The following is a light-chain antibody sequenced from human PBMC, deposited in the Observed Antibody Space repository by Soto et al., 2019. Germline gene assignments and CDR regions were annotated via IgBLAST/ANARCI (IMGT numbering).Light chain of an antibody. CDR2: DAS. CDR1: QSVSNNY. CDR3: QQYGNSPT. Sequence: TVLTQSPATLSLSPGERATLSCGASQSVSNNYLAWYQQKPGLAPRLLIYDASTRATAIPDRFSGSGSGTDFTLTISRLESEDFAVYYCQQYGNSPTFGPGTKVDI. J-gene: IGKJ3*01. V-gene: IGKV3D-20*01.